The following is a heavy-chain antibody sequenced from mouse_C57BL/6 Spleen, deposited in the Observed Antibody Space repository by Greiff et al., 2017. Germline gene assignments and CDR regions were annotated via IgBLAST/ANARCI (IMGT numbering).Heavy chain of an antibody. D-gene: IGHD2-1*01. Sequence: VQLQQPGAELVMPGASVKLSCKASGYTFTSYWMHWVKQRPGQGLEWIGEIDPSDSYTNYNQKFKGKSTLTVDKSSRTAYMQLSSLTSEDSAVYYCARKGIYSYAMDYWGQGTSVTVSS. J-gene: IGHJ4*01. CDR3: ARKGIYSYAMDY. CDR1: GYTFTSYW. V-gene: IGHV1-69*01. CDR2: IDPSDSYT.